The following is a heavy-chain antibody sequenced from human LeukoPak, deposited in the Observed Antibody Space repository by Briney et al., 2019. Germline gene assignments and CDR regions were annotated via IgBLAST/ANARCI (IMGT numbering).Heavy chain of an antibody. V-gene: IGHV3-9*01. Sequence: GRSLRLSCAASGFTFDDYAMHWVRQAPGKGLEWVSGISWNSGGIGYADSVKGRFTLSRDNAKNTLYLQMNRLRAEDTALYYCAKDKDSSWPSPPTLDYWGQGTLVTVSS. CDR2: ISWNSGGI. D-gene: IGHD6-13*01. J-gene: IGHJ4*02. CDR3: AKDKDSSWPSPPTLDY. CDR1: GFTFDDYA.